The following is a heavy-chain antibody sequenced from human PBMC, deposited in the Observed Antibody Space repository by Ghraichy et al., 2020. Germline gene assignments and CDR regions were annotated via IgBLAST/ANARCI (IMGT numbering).Heavy chain of an antibody. CDR3: ARGIWGSYRAEVGMDV. Sequence: LSLTCAASGFSFSNHDMHWVRQTTGEGLEWVSGIGVAGDTYYPGSVKGRFTISRENAKNSLFLQINSLRAGDTAVYYCARGIWGSYRAEVGMDVWGQGTTVIVSS. J-gene: IGHJ6*02. D-gene: IGHD3-16*02. V-gene: IGHV3-13*01. CDR1: GFSFSNHD. CDR2: IGVAGDT.